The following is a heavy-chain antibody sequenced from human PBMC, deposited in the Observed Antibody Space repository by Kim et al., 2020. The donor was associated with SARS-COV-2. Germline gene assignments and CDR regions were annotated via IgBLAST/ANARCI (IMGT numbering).Heavy chain of an antibody. CDR2: IIPILGIA. V-gene: IGHV1-69*04. CDR1: GGTFSSYA. Sequence: SVKVSCKASGGTFSSYAISWVRQAPGQGLEWMGRIIPILGIANYAQKFQGRVTITADKSTSTAYMELSSLRSEDTAVYYCAREAYIVVVTATNRRGFDYWGQGTLVTVSS. J-gene: IGHJ4*02. D-gene: IGHD2-21*02. CDR3: AREAYIVVVTATNRRGFDY.